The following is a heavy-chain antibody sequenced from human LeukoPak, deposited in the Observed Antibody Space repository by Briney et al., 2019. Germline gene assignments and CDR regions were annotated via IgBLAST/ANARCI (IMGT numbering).Heavy chain of an antibody. Sequence: SETLSLTCTVSGGSISGGDYYWSWIRQPPGKGLEWIGYIYYSGSTYYNPSLKSRVTISVDTSKNQFSLKLSSVTAADTAVYYCAREVVYCSSTSCYSGVDPWGQGTLVTVSS. D-gene: IGHD2-2*02. CDR2: IYYSGST. J-gene: IGHJ5*02. CDR1: GGSISGGDYY. CDR3: AREVVYCSSTSCYSGVDP. V-gene: IGHV4-30-4*08.